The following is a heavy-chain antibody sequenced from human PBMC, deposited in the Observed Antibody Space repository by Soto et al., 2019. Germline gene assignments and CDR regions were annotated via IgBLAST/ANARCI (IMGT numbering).Heavy chain of an antibody. J-gene: IGHJ6*02. V-gene: IGHV1-69*13. Sequence: ASVKASCKASGGLFSTYDISWVRQAPGQGLEWMGGIIPVFATTYYAEKFEGRVTITADESTSKAYMELGSLRSEDPAMYYCARGDSGYVWFNEIWGQGTTVT. D-gene: IGHD3-22*01. CDR2: IIPVFATT. CDR3: ARGDSGYVWFNEI. CDR1: GGLFSTYD.